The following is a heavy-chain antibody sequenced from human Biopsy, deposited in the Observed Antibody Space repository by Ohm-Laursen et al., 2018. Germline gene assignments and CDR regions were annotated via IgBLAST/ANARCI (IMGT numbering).Heavy chain of an antibody. CDR1: GFTFSSSA. V-gene: IGHV1-58*01. J-gene: IGHJ6*02. CDR2: IVVGSGHT. Sequence: ASVKVSCKASGFTFSSSAVQWVRQARGQRLEWIGWIVVGSGHTNYAQKFQERVTITRDMSTRTAYVELTSLRSEDTAVYYCAATSTLYYYYYAMDVWDQGTTITVSS. CDR3: AATSTLYYYYYAMDV.